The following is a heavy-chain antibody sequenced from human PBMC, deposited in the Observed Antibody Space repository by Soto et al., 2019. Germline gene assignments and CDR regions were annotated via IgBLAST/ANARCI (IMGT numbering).Heavy chain of an antibody. CDR1: GGSISSGGYS. Sequence: SETLSLTCAVSGGSISSGGYSWSWIRQPPGKGLEWIGYIYHSGSTYYNPSLKSRVTISVDRSKNQFSLKLSSVTAADTAVYYCARACTTLAAGRINWFDPWGQGTLVNVAS. CDR3: ARACTTLAAGRINWFDP. J-gene: IGHJ5*02. D-gene: IGHD6-13*01. V-gene: IGHV4-30-2*01. CDR2: IYHSGST.